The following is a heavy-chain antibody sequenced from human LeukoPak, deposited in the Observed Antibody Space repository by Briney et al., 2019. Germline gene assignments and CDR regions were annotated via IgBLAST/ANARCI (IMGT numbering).Heavy chain of an antibody. CDR2: ISGSGGST. CDR3: ARNYYDSNGYYYNFDY. D-gene: IGHD3-22*01. J-gene: IGHJ4*02. V-gene: IGHV3-23*01. CDR1: GFTFSSYA. Sequence: GGSLRLSCAASGFTFSSYAMSWVRQAPGKGLEWVSAISGSGGSTYYADSVKGRFTISRDNSKNTLYLQMNSLRAEDTAVYYCARNYYDSNGYYYNFDYWGQGTLVTVSS.